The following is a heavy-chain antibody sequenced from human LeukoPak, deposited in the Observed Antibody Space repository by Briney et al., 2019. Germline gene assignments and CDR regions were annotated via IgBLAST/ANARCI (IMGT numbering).Heavy chain of an antibody. V-gene: IGHV1-46*01. CDR3: ATRALRYFDWLLPAFDY. Sequence: ASVKVSCKASGYTFTSYYMHWVRQAPGQGLEWMGIINPSGGSTSYAQKFQGRVTMTEDTSTDTAYMELSSLRSEDTAVYYCATRALRYFDWLLPAFDYWGQGTLVTVSS. J-gene: IGHJ4*02. CDR1: GYTFTSYY. CDR2: INPSGGST. D-gene: IGHD3-9*01.